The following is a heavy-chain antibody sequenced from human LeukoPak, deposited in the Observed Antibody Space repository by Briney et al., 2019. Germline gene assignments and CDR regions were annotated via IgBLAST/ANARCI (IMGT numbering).Heavy chain of an antibody. Sequence: GGSLRLSCAASGFTFSSYWMHWVRQVPGKGLVWVSRINPGGSSTAYADSEKGRFTISRDNAKNTLYLQMDSLRAEDTAIYYCARSNQADDYWGQGTRVTVSS. J-gene: IGHJ4*02. CDR1: GFTFSSYW. CDR2: INPGGSST. V-gene: IGHV3-74*01. CDR3: ARSNQADDY. D-gene: IGHD1-14*01.